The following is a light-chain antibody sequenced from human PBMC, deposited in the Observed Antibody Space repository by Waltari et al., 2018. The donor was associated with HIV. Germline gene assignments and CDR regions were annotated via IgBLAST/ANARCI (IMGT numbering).Light chain of an antibody. CDR3: AAWNDRLSGYV. CDR2: TNN. CDR1: SPTIGRTY. J-gene: IGLJ1*01. Sequence: QSVLTQQTSASGTPGQRVTISCSRSSPTIGRTYLYWYQQSPGKAPRHLIYTNNQRPSGVPDRFSGSKSGTSASLAISGLRSEDEADYYCAAWNDRLSGYVFGTGTKVTV. V-gene: IGLV1-47*01.